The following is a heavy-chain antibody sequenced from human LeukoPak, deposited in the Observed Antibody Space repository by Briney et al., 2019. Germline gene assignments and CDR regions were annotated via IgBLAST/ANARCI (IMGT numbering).Heavy chain of an antibody. CDR1: GFTFSNAW. CDR3: TTDPLYYYDSSGYYSGGDAFDI. Sequence: GGSLRLSCAASGFTFSNAWMSWVRQAPGKGLEWVGRIKSKTDGGTTDYAAPVKGRFTISRDDSKNTLYLQMNSLKTEDTAVYYCTTDPLYYYDSSGYYSGGDAFDIWGQGTMVTVSS. CDR2: IKSKTDGGTT. J-gene: IGHJ3*02. D-gene: IGHD3-22*01. V-gene: IGHV3-15*01.